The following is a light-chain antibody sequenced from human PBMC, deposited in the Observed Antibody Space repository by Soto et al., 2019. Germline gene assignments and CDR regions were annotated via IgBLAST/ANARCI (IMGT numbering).Light chain of an antibody. V-gene: IGKV4-1*01. CDR3: QQYYGSSGT. J-gene: IGKJ1*01. CDR1: QNILYSSNNKNY. CDR2: WAS. Sequence: DIVMTQSPDSLAVSLGERATINCKFSQNILYSSNNKNYLAWYQQKPGQPPKLLIYWASTRESGVPDRFSGSGSGTDFTLTISSLQAEDVAVYYCQQYYGSSGTFGQGTKVEIK.